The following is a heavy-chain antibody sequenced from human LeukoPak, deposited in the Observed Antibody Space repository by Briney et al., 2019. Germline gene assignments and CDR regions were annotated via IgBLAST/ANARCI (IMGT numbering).Heavy chain of an antibody. CDR2: TYYRSKWYN. V-gene: IGHV6-1*01. Sequence: SQTLSLTCAISGDSVSSNSAAWNWIRQSPSRGLEWLGRTYYRSKWYNDYAVSVKSRITINPDTSKNQFSLQLNSVTPEDTAVYYCARAALYSYGDLYYFDYWGQGTLVTVSS. CDR3: ARAALYSYGDLYYFDY. J-gene: IGHJ4*02. D-gene: IGHD5-18*01. CDR1: GDSVSSNSAA.